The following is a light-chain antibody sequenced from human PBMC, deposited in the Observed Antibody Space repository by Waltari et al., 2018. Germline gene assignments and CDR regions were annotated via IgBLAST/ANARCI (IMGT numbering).Light chain of an antibody. J-gene: IGKJ5*01. CDR1: QSVRSNY. Sequence: IVLTQSPGTLSLSPGERAPLSCRASQSVRSNYLAWYQQKPGQAPRLLIYGASSRATGIPDRFSGSGSGTDFTLTISRLEPEDFAVYYCQHYDSSLITFGQGTRLEIK. CDR2: GAS. V-gene: IGKV3-20*01. CDR3: QHYDSSLIT.